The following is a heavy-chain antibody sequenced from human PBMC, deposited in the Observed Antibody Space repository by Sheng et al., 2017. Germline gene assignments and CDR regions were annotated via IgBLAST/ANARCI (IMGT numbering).Heavy chain of an antibody. D-gene: IGHD6-13*01. J-gene: IGHJ6*02. CDR2: IYYSGST. CDR1: GGSISSSNYY. CDR3: AREGSSWYYYYYGMDV. Sequence: QLQLQESGPGLVKPSETLSLTCTVSGGSISSSNYYWGWIRQPPGKGLEWIGSIYYSGSTYYNPSLKSRVTISVDTSKNQFSLKLSSVTAADTAVYYCAREGSSWYYYYYGMDVWGQGTTVTVSS. V-gene: IGHV4-39*07.